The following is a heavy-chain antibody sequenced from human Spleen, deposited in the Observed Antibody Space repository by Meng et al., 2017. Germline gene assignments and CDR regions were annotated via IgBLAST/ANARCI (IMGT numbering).Heavy chain of an antibody. CDR1: GFTFRNYP. CDR3: AREGGEGGSPDS. D-gene: IGHD2-15*01. Sequence: QVQLVESGGGVVQPGCSLGLSCAASGFTFRNYPMHWVRQGPGKGLEWVAVISYDGSYKNYADSVKGRFTISKDYSKNTLYLQMNSLRAEDTAVYYCAREGGEGGSPDSWGQGTLVVASS. J-gene: IGHJ5*02. CDR2: ISYDGSYK. V-gene: IGHV3-30-3*01.